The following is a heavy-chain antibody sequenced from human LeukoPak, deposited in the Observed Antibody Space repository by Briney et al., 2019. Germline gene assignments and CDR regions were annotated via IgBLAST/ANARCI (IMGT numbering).Heavy chain of an antibody. Sequence: ASVNVSCKASGGTFSSYAISWVRQAPGQGLEWMGGIIPIFGTANYAQKFQGRVTITADESTSTAYMELSSLRSEDTAVYYCARMRVITGKLGDYYYYYMDVWGKGTTVTVSS. J-gene: IGHJ6*03. D-gene: IGHD1-20*01. V-gene: IGHV1-69*01. CDR3: ARMRVITGKLGDYYYYYMDV. CDR1: GGTFSSYA. CDR2: IIPIFGTA.